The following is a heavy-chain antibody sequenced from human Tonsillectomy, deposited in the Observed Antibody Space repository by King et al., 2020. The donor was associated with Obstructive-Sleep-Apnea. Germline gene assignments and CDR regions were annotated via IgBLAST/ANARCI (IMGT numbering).Heavy chain of an antibody. D-gene: IGHD4-23*01. CDR1: GYSFTSYW. J-gene: IGHJ4*02. V-gene: IGHV5-51*01. Sequence: VQLVESGAEMKKPGESLKISCKGSGYSFTSYWIGWVRQMPGKGLEWMGIIYPGDSDTRYSPSFQGQVTISADKSISTAYLQWSSLKASDTAMYYCATATTVVTENFDYWGQGTLVTVSS. CDR2: IYPGDSDT. CDR3: ATATTVVTENFDY.